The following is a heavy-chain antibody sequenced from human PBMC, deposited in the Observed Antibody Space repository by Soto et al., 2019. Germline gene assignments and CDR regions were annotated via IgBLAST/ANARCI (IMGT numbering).Heavy chain of an antibody. J-gene: IGHJ4*02. CDR3: ARDWTHYDSSGPGDY. CDR1: GYTFTSYP. D-gene: IGHD3-22*01. Sequence: SAEVSWKASGYTFTSYPMHWVRQAPGQGLEWMGWINAGNGDAKYSQKFQGRVTITRDTSAITAYMELSSLRSEDTAVYYCARDWTHYDSSGPGDYWGQGTLVTVSS. CDR2: INAGNGDA. V-gene: IGHV1-3*01.